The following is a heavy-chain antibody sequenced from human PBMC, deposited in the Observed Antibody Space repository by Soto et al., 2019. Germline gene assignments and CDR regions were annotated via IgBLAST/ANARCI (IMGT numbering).Heavy chain of an antibody. Sequence: QITLKESGPPLVKPTQTLTLTSTFSGFSLSTSGVGVGWIRQPPGKALEWLALIYWDDDKRYSPSLTSRLTITKDTSKNQVVLTMTNMDPVDTATYYCAHVLVVVANYGMDVWGQGTTVTVSS. CDR1: GFSLSTSGVG. CDR3: AHVLVVVANYGMDV. V-gene: IGHV2-5*02. CDR2: IYWDDDK. J-gene: IGHJ6*02. D-gene: IGHD2-15*01.